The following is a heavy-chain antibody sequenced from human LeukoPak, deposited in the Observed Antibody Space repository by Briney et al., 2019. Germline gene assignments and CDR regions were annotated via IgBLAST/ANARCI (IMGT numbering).Heavy chain of an antibody. CDR1: GFTFGDYS. J-gene: IGHJ4*02. CDR3: ARDQVYYDFWSAY. CDR2: IRSKAHGGTT. Sequence: GGSLRLSCTGSGFTFGDYSMNWVRQAPGKELEWVAFIRSKAHGGTTEYAASVKGRFTFSRDDSRSVAYLQMNNLRTEDTAVYYCARDQVYYDFWSAYWGQGTLVTVSS. V-gene: IGHV3-49*04. D-gene: IGHD3-3*01.